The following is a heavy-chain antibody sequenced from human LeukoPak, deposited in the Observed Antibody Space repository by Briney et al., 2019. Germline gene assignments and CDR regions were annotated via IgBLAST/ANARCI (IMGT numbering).Heavy chain of an antibody. J-gene: IGHJ4*02. V-gene: IGHV3-23*01. D-gene: IGHD2-15*01. Sequence: GGSLRLSCAVSGFTFSNYAMDWVRQAPGKGLEWVSAISGSGGSTYYADSVKGRFTISRDNPKNRLYLQMNSLRAEDTAVYYCAKDRYCSGGSCPDYWGQGTLVTVSS. CDR3: AKDRYCSGGSCPDY. CDR2: ISGSGGST. CDR1: GFTFSNYA.